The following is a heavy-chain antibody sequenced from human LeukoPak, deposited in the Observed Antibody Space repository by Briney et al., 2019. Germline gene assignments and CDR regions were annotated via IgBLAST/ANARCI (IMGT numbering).Heavy chain of an antibody. J-gene: IGHJ3*02. CDR2: IIPIFGTA. Sequence: GKSLRLSCAASGFTFSGYPIHWVRQAPGQGLEWMGGIIPIFGTANYAQKFQGRVTITADESTSTAYMELSSLRSEDTAVYYCARAENYCSSTSCYSLGAFDIWGQGTMVTVSS. V-gene: IGHV1-69*01. D-gene: IGHD2-2*01. CDR1: GFTFSGYP. CDR3: ARAENYCSSTSCYSLGAFDI.